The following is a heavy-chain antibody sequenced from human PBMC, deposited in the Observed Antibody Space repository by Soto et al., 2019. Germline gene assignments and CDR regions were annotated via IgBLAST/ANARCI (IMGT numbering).Heavy chain of an antibody. V-gene: IGHV5-51*01. Sequence: PGESLKISCKGSGYSITSYCIGWVRQMPGKGLEWMGIIYPGDSDTRYSPSFQGQVTISADKSISTAYLQWSSLKASDTAMYYCARQGHSSSSYYLASYYYHYMDVWRKGTTVPVSS. CDR1: GYSITSYC. CDR2: IYPGDSDT. CDR3: ARQGHSSSSYYLASYYYHYMDV. D-gene: IGHD6-13*01. J-gene: IGHJ6*03.